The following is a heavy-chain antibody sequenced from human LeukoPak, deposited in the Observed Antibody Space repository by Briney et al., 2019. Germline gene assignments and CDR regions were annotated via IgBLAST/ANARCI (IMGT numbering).Heavy chain of an antibody. CDR1: GGSFSGYY. CDR2: INHSGST. J-gene: IGHJ5*02. CDR3: ARLSYDS. Sequence: PSETLSLTCAVYGGSFSGYYWSWIRQPPGKGLEWIGEINHSGSTNYNPSLKSRVTISVDTSKNQFSLKLSSVTAADTAVYYCARLSYDSWGQGTLVTDSS. V-gene: IGHV4-34*01. D-gene: IGHD3-3*01.